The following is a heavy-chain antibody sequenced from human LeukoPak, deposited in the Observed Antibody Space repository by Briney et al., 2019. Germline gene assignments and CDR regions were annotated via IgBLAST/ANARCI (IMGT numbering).Heavy chain of an antibody. CDR2: IRYDGSNK. V-gene: IGHV3-30*02. CDR3: AKDLGRYYYYYMDV. J-gene: IGHJ6*03. CDR1: GFTFSSYG. Sequence: GGSLRLSCAASGFTFSSYGMHWVRQAPGKGLEWVAFIRYDGSNKYYADSVKGRFTISRDNSKNTLYLQMNSLRAEDTAVYYCAKDLGRYYYYYMDVWGKGTTVTVSS.